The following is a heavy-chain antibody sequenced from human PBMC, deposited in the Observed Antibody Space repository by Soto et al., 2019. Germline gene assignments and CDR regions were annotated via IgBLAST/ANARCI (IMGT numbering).Heavy chain of an antibody. V-gene: IGHV4-39*01. J-gene: IGHJ5*02. CDR1: GGSITSSSHF. CDR3: AGQTFTIAAASYGRSNWFDP. D-gene: IGHD6-25*01. Sequence: SETLSLTCTASGGSITSSSHFWGWVRQPPGQGLEWIGTIYFTGNTYYNPSLKSRLTMSIDTSKNEFSLRLNSVTAADTAVYYCAGQTFTIAAASYGRSNWFDPWGPGTLVTVSS. CDR2: IYFTGNT.